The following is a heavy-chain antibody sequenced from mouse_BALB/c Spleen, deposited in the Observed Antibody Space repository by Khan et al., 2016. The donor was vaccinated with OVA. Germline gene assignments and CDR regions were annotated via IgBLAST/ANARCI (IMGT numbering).Heavy chain of an antibody. CDR3: ARGNWQSYYFDY. J-gene: IGHJ2*01. CDR1: GYIFTNYV. CDR2: INPYNGGT. D-gene: IGHD4-1*01. V-gene: IGHV1S136*01. Sequence: VQLQQSGPELVNPGASVKMSCKASGYIFTNYVLHWVKQKPGQGLEWIGYINPYNGGTKYNEKFKGKATLASDKSSITAYMELSSLTSEDSAVYFCARGNWQSYYFDYWGQGTTLTLSS.